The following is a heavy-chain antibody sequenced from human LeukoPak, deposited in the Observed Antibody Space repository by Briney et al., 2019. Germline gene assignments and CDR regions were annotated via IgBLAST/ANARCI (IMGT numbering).Heavy chain of an antibody. V-gene: IGHV3-23*01. CDR2: IASSGLNT. Sequence: GGSLRLSCAASGFMFRDAAMTWGRQAPGKGLEWVSLIASSGLNTYYADSVRGRFTISRDNSKNTLSLQMNSLRVEDTAIYYCARDIELSTWGLGTLVTVSS. D-gene: IGHD5-12*01. CDR1: GFMFRDAA. CDR3: ARDIELST. J-gene: IGHJ3*01.